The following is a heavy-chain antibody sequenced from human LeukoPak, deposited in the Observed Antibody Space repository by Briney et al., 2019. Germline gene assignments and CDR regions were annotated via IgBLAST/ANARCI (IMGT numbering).Heavy chain of an antibody. D-gene: IGHD3-16*01. CDR1: GGSISSSSYY. V-gene: IGHV4-39*01. Sequence: KPWETLSLTCTVSGGSISSSSYYWGWIHKPPGKGLEWIGSINYSGSTYYNPSLKSRGTISEDTSKNQFSLKLSSVTAADTAVYYCARLTLGDPIDYWGQGTLVTVSS. CDR2: INYSGST. J-gene: IGHJ4*02. CDR3: ARLTLGDPIDY.